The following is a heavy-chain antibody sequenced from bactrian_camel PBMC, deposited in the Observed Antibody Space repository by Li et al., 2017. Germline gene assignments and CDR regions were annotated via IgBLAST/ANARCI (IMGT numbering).Heavy chain of an antibody. CDR2: ISWFGGNT. CDR3: AATRGVRHGCPYGFLPAKYGY. V-gene: IGHV3S60*01. Sequence: HVQLVESGGGSVQAGGALRLSCVASGDTHSTCTMGWYRQAPGKEREGVSCISWFGGNTHYADSVKGRFTISRDNAKNTVYLQMNSLKPEDSATYYCAATRGVRHGCPYGFLPAKYGYWGQGTQVTVS. D-gene: IGHD5*01. J-gene: IGHJ4*01. CDR1: GDTHSTCT.